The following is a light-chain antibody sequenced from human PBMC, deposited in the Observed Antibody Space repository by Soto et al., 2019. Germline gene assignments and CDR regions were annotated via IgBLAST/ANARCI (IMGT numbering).Light chain of an antibody. CDR1: QAVGSN. Sequence: EIVMTQSPVTLSVFPGESATLSCRASQAVGSNLAWYQQKPGQAPRLLIYVASTRATGIPARFSGSGYGTEVTLTISSLQSEDSAIYYCQQYHFWVTFGQETKGEIK. J-gene: IGKJ1*01. V-gene: IGKV3-15*01. CDR2: VAS. CDR3: QQYHFWVT.